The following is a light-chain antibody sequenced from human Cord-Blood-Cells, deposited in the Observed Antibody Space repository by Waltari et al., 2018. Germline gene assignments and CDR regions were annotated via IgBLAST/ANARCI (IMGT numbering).Light chain of an antibody. Sequence: AIRMTQSPSSLSASTGDRVTITCRASQGISSYLAWYQQKPGKAPKLLIYAASTLQSGVPSRFSGSVSGTDFTLTISCLQSEDFATYNCQQYYSYPLLTFGGGTRVEIK. J-gene: IGKJ4*01. CDR2: AAS. CDR3: QQYYSYPLLT. V-gene: IGKV1-8*01. CDR1: QGISSY.